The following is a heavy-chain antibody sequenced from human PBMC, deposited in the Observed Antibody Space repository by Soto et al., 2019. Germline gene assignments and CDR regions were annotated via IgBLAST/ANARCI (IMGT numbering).Heavy chain of an antibody. CDR2: ITSDGKSK. Sequence: SLRLSCASSGFNFSNHWMHWVRQRPAEGLVWVSRITSDGKSKAYAESVKGRFAISRDNAKNTLYLQMNGLTAEDTAVYYCARESGDWPLNWFDPWGQGTLVTVSS. CDR3: ARESGDWPLNWFDP. V-gene: IGHV3-74*01. D-gene: IGHD2-21*02. J-gene: IGHJ5*02. CDR1: GFNFSNHW.